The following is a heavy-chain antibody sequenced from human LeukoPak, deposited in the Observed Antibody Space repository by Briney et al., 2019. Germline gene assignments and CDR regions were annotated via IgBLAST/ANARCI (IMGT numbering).Heavy chain of an antibody. CDR1: GGSISSYY. J-gene: IGHJ6*02. CDR2: IYYSGST. D-gene: IGHD2/OR15-2a*01. Sequence: PSETLSVTCTVSGGSISSYYWSWIRQPPGKGLEWIGYIYYSGSTNYNPSLKSRVTISVDTSKNQFSLKLSSVTAADTAVYYCARGRISRGFYYYYGMDVWGQGTTVTVSS. V-gene: IGHV4-59*01. CDR3: ARGRISRGFYYYYGMDV.